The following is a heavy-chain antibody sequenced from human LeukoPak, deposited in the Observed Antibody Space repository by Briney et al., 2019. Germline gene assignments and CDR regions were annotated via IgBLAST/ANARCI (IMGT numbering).Heavy chain of an antibody. CDR3: ARQDGGNSDY. D-gene: IGHD4-23*01. CDR1: GGSLSGYY. J-gene: IGHJ4*02. Sequence: SETLSLTCAVYGGSLSGYYWGWIRQPPGKGLEWIGEINHSGSTNYNPSLKSRVTISVDTSKNQFSLKLSSVTAADTAVYYCARQDGGNSDYWGQGTLVTVSS. CDR2: INHSGST. V-gene: IGHV4-34*01.